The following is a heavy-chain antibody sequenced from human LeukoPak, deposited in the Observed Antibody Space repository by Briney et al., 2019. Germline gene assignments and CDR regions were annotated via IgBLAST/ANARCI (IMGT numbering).Heavy chain of an antibody. D-gene: IGHD3-9*01. Sequence: GGSLRLSCAASGFTFSCYVMNWVRQPPGKGLEWVSAITGSGGSTHYADSVKGRFTISRDSSKNTLYLQMNNLRAEDTAVYYCAKDHLDWGSSFDFWGQGTLVTVSS. J-gene: IGHJ4*02. CDR1: GFTFSCYV. V-gene: IGHV3-23*01. CDR2: ITGSGGST. CDR3: AKDHLDWGSSFDF.